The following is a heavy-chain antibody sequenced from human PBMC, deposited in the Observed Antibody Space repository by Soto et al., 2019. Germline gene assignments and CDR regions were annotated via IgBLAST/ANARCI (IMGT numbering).Heavy chain of an antibody. CDR2: IYPGDSDT. D-gene: IGHD2-21*02. CDR1: GYSFTSYW. Sequence: PGESLKISCKGSGYSFTSYWIGWVRQMPGKGLEWMGIIYPGDSDTRYSPSFQGQVTISADKSISTAYLQWSSLKASDTAMYYCARLPPLYCGGDCDDAFDIWGQGTMVTVSS. J-gene: IGHJ3*02. V-gene: IGHV5-51*01. CDR3: ARLPPLYCGGDCDDAFDI.